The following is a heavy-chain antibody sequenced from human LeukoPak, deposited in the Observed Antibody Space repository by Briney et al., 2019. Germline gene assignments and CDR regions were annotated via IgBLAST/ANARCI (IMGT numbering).Heavy chain of an antibody. J-gene: IGHJ4*02. Sequence: PGGSLRLSCAASGFTFSSYEMNWVRQAPGKGLEWVSSISRNGGSTFYADSVKGRFTISRDNSKNTLYVQMNSLRAEDTAIYYCARDRPCTTCQPVDKWGQGTLVTVSS. CDR2: ISRNGGST. D-gene: IGHD2-2*01. CDR3: ARDRPCTTCQPVDK. V-gene: IGHV3-23*01. CDR1: GFTFSSYE.